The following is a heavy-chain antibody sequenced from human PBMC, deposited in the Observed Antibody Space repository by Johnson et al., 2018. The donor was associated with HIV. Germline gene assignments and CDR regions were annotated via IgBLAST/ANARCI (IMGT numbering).Heavy chain of an antibody. CDR2: SGSGGST. V-gene: IGHV3-66*02. CDR1: GFTVSSNY. D-gene: IGHD3-3*01. Sequence: EKLVESGGGLVQRGGSLRLSCAASGFTVSSNYMSWIRQTPGKGLEWVSSISGSGGSTSYAASMTGRSTISRDNSKNTLYLQMNSRRAEDRALYYCARARGDFWSGYPAFDIWGQGTMVTVSS. J-gene: IGHJ3*02. CDR3: ARARGDFWSGYPAFDI.